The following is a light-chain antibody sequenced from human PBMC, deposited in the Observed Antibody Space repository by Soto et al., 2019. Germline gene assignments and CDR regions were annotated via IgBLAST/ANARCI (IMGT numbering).Light chain of an antibody. Sequence: EIVMTQSPPTLSVSPGERATLSCSASQSVGSKLDWYQQRPGQAPRLLIYDASNRATGIPARFSGSGSGTEFSLTISSLQSEDFAVYSCQQYGDWPGAFGGGTKVEI. J-gene: IGKJ4*01. CDR2: DAS. CDR3: QQYGDWPGA. CDR1: QSVGSK. V-gene: IGKV3D-15*01.